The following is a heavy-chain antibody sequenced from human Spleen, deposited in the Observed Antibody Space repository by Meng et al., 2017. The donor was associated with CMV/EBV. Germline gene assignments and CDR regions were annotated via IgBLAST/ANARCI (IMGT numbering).Heavy chain of an antibody. Sequence: GESLKISCAASRFTFSSYAMHWVRQAPGKGLEWVAFIRYDESDKKYADSVKGRFTISRDNSKNTLYLQMNSLGTEDTAVYYCARVGPRYSGYDQPYYYNYMDVWGQGTTVTVSS. D-gene: IGHD5-12*01. CDR1: RFTFSSYA. J-gene: IGHJ6*02. CDR2: IRYDESDK. V-gene: IGHV3-30*02. CDR3: ARVGPRYSGYDQPYYYNYMDV.